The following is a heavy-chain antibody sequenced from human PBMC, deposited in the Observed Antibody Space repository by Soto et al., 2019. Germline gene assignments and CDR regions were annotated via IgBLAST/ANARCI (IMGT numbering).Heavy chain of an antibody. CDR3: ARDRGHYIWGISRTYGMDV. Sequence: TLSLTCTVSGGSISRIDYYWSWIRHLPVKGLERIRNIHYSGSTQYYPSRKSRVTKSIATSKNLFFLNLNSVKAAEKDVYFCARDRGHYIWGISRTYGMDVWGQGTTVTVSS. CDR1: GGSISRIDYY. V-gene: IGHV4-31*03. D-gene: IGHD3-16*01. CDR2: IHYSGST. J-gene: IGHJ6*02.